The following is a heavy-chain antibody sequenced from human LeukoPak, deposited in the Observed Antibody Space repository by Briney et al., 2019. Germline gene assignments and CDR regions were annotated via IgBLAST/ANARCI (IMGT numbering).Heavy chain of an antibody. Sequence: GGSLRLSCAASGFTFSSYGMHWVRQAPGKGLEWVAVIWYDGSNKYYADSVKGRFTISRENSKNTLYLQMNSLRAEDTAVYYCAKDLTGYGPYYYYYYMDVWGKGTTVTVSS. V-gene: IGHV3-33*06. CDR1: GFTFSSYG. D-gene: IGHD3-9*01. CDR2: IWYDGSNK. CDR3: AKDLTGYGPYYYYYYMDV. J-gene: IGHJ6*03.